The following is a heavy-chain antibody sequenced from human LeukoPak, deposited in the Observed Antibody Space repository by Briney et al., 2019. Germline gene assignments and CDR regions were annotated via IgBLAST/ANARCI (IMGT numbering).Heavy chain of an antibody. Sequence: GGSLRLSCVASGFTFNDHYMDWVRQAPGKGLEWVGRTRNKANRYTTEYAASVKGRFTISRDDSKNSVSLQMNSLKTEDTAVYYCARDRNDYGDYYPYWGQGTLVTVSS. V-gene: IGHV3-72*01. D-gene: IGHD4-17*01. J-gene: IGHJ4*02. CDR2: TRNKANRYTT. CDR3: ARDRNDYGDYYPY. CDR1: GFTFNDHY.